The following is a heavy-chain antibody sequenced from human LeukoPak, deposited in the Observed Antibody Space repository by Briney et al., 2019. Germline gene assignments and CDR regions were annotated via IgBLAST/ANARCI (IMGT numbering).Heavy chain of an antibody. CDR3: AREEVWCSGGSCYPNNRFDY. D-gene: IGHD2-15*01. CDR1: GFTFSDYG. J-gene: IGHJ4*02. Sequence: PGGTLRLSCAGSGFTFSDYGMNWVRQAPGEGLEWVSYISSSGSTIYYADSVMGRFTISRDNAKNSLYLQMNSLRAEDTAVYYCAREEVWCSGGSCYPNNRFDYWGQGTLVTVSS. CDR2: ISSSGSTI. V-gene: IGHV3-48*04.